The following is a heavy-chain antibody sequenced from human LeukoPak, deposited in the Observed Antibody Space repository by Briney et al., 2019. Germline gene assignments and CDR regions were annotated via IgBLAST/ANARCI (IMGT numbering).Heavy chain of an antibody. J-gene: IGHJ6*03. D-gene: IGHD6-19*01. CDR1: GFTFISYW. Sequence: GGSLRLSCTPSGFTFISYWMSWVRQAPGKGLEWVANIKQDGTDKYYVDSVKGRFTISRDTAKNSLYLQMNSLRAEDTAVYYCARLPAGGQYYYYYYMDVWGKGTTVTISS. CDR3: ARLPAGGQYYYYYYMDV. CDR2: IKQDGTDK. V-gene: IGHV3-7*01.